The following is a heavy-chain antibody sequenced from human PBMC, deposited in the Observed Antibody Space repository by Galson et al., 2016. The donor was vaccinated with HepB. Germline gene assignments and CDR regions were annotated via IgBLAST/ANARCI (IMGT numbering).Heavy chain of an antibody. CDR2: VYHTGST. CDR3: ARVTIFGIIEGFYP. D-gene: IGHD3-3*02. J-gene: IGHJ5*02. CDR1: GGSISPYS. Sequence: SETLSLTCTVSGGSISPYSWSWIRQTPGLGLQYIGYVYHTGSTHYNPSLKSRVTLSVDTSKNQFSLKLSSVTAADTAIYYCARVTIFGIIEGFYPWGQGILVTVSS. V-gene: IGHV4-59*01.